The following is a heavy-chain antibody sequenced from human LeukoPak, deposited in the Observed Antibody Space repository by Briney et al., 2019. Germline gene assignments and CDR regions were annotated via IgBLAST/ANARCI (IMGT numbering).Heavy chain of an antibody. CDR2: IRHKPNSYTT. CDR1: GFTFSDHF. J-gene: IGHJ4*02. CDR3: ARSDGGGGSCWLY. V-gene: IGHV3-72*01. D-gene: IGHD2-15*01. Sequence: PGGSLRLSCAASGFTFSDHFMDWVRQAPGKGLEWVARIRHKPNSYTTEYAASVKGRFTISRDDSKNSLYLQMSSLKTEDRAVYRCARSDGGGGSCWLYWGQGILVSVSA.